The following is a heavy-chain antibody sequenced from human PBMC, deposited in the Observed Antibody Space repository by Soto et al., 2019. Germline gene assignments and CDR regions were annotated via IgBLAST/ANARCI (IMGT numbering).Heavy chain of an antibody. Sequence: PSETLSLTCAVYGASISGYYCSWIRAPPGKGLEWIGEINHSGSTNYNSSLKSRVTISVDTSKNQFSLRLSSVTAADTAVYYCARGPAAISYSSYIDVWGKDTTVTVSS. J-gene: IGHJ6*03. V-gene: IGHV4-34*01. D-gene: IGHD2-2*02. CDR1: GASISGYY. CDR3: ARGPAAISYSSYIDV. CDR2: INHSGST.